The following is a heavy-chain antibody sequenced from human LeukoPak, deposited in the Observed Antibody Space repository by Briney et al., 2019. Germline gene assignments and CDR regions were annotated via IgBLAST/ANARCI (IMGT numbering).Heavy chain of an antibody. CDR1: GYTFTSYY. CDR3: ARDHPNGDI. J-gene: IGHJ3*02. D-gene: IGHD4/OR15-4a*01. CDR2: INPTGDST. Sequence: ASVKVSCKASGYTFTSYYMHWVRQAPGQGLEWMGVINPTGDSTNHAQKFQGRVTITTDESTSTAYMELSSLRSEDTAVYYCARDHPNGDIWGQGTMVTVSS. V-gene: IGHV1-46*01.